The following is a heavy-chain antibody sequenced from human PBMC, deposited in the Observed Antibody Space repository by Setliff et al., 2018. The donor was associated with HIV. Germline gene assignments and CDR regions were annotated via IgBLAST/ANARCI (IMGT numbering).Heavy chain of an antibody. CDR3: AKNLYRSPWSPLDY. Sequence: WGSLRLSCAASGFTFSSYGMHWVRQAPGEGLEWVAFIRYDASYRYYADSVKGRFTISRDNSKNTLYLQMNSLRAEDTAVYFCAKNLYRSPWSPLDYWGQGTLVTVSS. J-gene: IGHJ4*02. D-gene: IGHD6-19*01. V-gene: IGHV3-30*02. CDR1: GFTFSSYG. CDR2: IRYDASYR.